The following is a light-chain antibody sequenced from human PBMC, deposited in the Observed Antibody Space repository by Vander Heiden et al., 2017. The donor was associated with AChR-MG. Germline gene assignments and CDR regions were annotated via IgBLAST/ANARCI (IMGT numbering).Light chain of an antibody. CDR3: QAWDSSTAI. V-gene: IGLV3-1*01. CDR2: QDS. J-gene: IGLJ2*01. CDR1: KLGDKS. Sequence: SYELTQPPSVSVSPGQTASITCSGDKLGDKSACWYQQKPGQSPVLVIYQDSQRPSGIPERFSGSNSGNTATLTISGTQAMDEADYYCQAWDSSTAIFGGGTKLTVL.